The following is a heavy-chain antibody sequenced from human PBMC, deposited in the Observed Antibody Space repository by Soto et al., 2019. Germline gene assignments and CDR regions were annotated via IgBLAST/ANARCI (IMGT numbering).Heavy chain of an antibody. Sequence: QVQLQQSGPGLVKPSQTLSLTCDISGDSVSTNTATWDWIRQSPSRGLEWLGRTYYRSRWFYDSAVSVKSRIALSTDISNNQVSLQLTSVTPDDTAIYYCVRLIGNSWLDSWGQGTLVTVSS. J-gene: IGHJ5*01. CDR2: TYYRSRWFY. CDR3: VRLIGNSWLDS. V-gene: IGHV6-1*01. D-gene: IGHD3-22*01. CDR1: GDSVSTNTAT.